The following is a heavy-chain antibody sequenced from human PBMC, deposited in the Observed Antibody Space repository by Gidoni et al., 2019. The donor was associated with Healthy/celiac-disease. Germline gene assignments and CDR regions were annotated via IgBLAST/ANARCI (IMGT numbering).Heavy chain of an antibody. CDR1: GFTFDDYA. Sequence: EVQLVESGGGLVQPGRSLRLSCAASGFTFDDYAMHWVRQAPGKGLEWVSGISWNSGSIGYADSVKGRFTISRDNAKNSLYLQMNSLRAEDTALYYCATDRFGELYDYWGQGTLVTVSS. CDR2: ISWNSGSI. CDR3: ATDRFGELYDY. V-gene: IGHV3-9*01. D-gene: IGHD3-10*01. J-gene: IGHJ4*02.